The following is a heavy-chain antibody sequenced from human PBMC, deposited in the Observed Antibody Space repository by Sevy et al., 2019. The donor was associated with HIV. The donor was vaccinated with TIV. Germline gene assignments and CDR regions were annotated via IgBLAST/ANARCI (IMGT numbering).Heavy chain of an antibody. CDR2: FDAEDGET. CDR3: AITKDYYDSSGYPFDY. J-gene: IGHJ4*02. Sequence: ASVKVSCKVSGYTLIQLSMHWVRQVPGKGREWMGSFDAEDGETIYAQKFQGRVTMTEDTSKDTAYMELSSLKSEDTAISYCAITKDYYDSSGYPFDYWGQGTLVTVSS. D-gene: IGHD3-22*01. V-gene: IGHV1-24*01. CDR1: GYTLIQLS.